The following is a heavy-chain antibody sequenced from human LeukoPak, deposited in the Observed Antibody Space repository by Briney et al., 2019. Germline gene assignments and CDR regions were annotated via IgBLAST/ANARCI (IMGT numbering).Heavy chain of an antibody. V-gene: IGHV1-58*02. D-gene: IGHD1-7*01. CDR2: IVVGSGNT. J-gene: IGHJ4*02. Sequence: SVKVSCKASGFTFTSSAMQWVRQARGQRLEWIGWIVVGSGNTNYAQKFQERVTITRDMSTSTAYMELSSPRSEDTAVYYCAADRGRGGGLELDYWGQGTLVTVSS. CDR3: AADRGRGGGLELDY. CDR1: GFTFTSSA.